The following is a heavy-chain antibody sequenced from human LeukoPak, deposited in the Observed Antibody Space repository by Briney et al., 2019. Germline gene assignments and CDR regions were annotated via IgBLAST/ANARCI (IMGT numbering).Heavy chain of an antibody. CDR1: GFSFRSYA. D-gene: IGHD5-18*01. V-gene: IGHV3-23*01. CDR3: AKDRYSYAFEYSDS. Sequence: GGSLRLSCAASGFSFRSYAMSWVRQAPGKGLEWVSTITSGGDTTHYADSVKGRFTISRDNSMDTLYLQINTLRVEDTAVYYCAKDRYSYAFEYSDSWGQGTLVTVSS. J-gene: IGHJ4*02. CDR2: ITSGGDTT.